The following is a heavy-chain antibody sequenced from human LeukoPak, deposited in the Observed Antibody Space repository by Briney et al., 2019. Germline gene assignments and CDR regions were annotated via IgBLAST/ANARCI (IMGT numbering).Heavy chain of an antibody. CDR1: GGSISSYY. J-gene: IGHJ4*02. CDR3: ARAAQYYFDY. CDR2: IYYSGST. Sequence: PSETLSLACTVSGGSISSYYWSWIRQPPGKGLEWIGYIYYSGSTNYNPSLKSRVTISVDTSKNQFSLKLSSVTAADTAVYYCARAAQYYFDYWGQGTLVTVSS. V-gene: IGHV4-59*01.